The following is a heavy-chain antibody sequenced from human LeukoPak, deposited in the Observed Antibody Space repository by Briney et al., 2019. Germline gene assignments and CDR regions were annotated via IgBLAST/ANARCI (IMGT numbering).Heavy chain of an antibody. CDR1: GFTFSSYD. Sequence: PGGSLRLSCAASGFTFSSYDMHWVRQATGKGLEWVSAIGTAGDTYYPGSVKGRFTISRENAKNSLYLQMNSLRAGDTAVYYCARVYRYGGNPAHYYYYGMDVWGQGTTVTVSS. CDR3: ARVYRYGGNPAHYYYYGMDV. D-gene: IGHD4-23*01. J-gene: IGHJ6*02. CDR2: IGTAGDT. V-gene: IGHV3-13*01.